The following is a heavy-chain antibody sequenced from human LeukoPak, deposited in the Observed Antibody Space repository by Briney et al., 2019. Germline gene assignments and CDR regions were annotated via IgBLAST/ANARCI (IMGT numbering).Heavy chain of an antibody. J-gene: IGHJ5*02. Sequence: SETLSLTCTVSGGSISTYYWSWIRQSPGKGLEWIADISASGGTNYNPSLESRVTVSIDSSKNQFSLKLSSVTAADTTVFYCARSPHNSAWYEKWFDPWGQGTLVTVSS. CDR1: GGSISTYY. D-gene: IGHD6-19*01. CDR3: ARSPHNSAWYEKWFDP. V-gene: IGHV4-4*08. CDR2: ISASGGT.